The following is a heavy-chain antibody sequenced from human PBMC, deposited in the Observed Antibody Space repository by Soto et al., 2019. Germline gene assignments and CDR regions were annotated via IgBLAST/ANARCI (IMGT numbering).Heavy chain of an antibody. D-gene: IGHD5-18*01. CDR3: ATLPERGYSYGFFAFDI. CDR2: FDPEDGET. Sequence: ASVKVSCNVSGYTLTELSMHWVRQAPGKGLEWMGGFDPEDGETIYAQKFQGRVTMTEDTSTDTAYMELSSLRSEDTAVYYCATLPERGYSYGFFAFDIWGQGTMVTVSS. CDR1: GYTLTELS. J-gene: IGHJ3*02. V-gene: IGHV1-24*01.